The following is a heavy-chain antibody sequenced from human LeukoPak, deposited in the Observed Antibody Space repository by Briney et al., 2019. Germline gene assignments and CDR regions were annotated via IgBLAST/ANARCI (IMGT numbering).Heavy chain of an antibody. CDR1: GGTISSYY. CDR2: IYHSGST. CDR3: ARGAYVYYSDSSGYYYFDF. Sequence: SETLSLTCTVSGGTISSYYWSWIRQPPGKGLEWIGYIYHSGSTNSNPSLKSRVTISVDTSKNQFSLQLRSVTAADTAVYYCARGAYVYYSDSSGYYYFDFWAQGALVTVSS. J-gene: IGHJ4*02. V-gene: IGHV4-59*01. D-gene: IGHD3-22*01.